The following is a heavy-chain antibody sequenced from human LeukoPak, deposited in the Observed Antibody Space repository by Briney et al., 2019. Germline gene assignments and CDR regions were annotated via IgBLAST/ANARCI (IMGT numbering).Heavy chain of an antibody. D-gene: IGHD2-2*01. CDR2: IRSKAYGGTT. CDR1: GFTFGDYA. Sequence: PGGSLRLSCTASGFTFGDYAMSWFRQAPGKGLEWVGFIRSKAYGGTTEYAASVKGRFTISRDDSKSIAYLQMNSLKTEDTAVYYCTARLLGYCSSTGCPAGWFDPWGQGTLVTVSS. CDR3: TARLLGYCSSTGCPAGWFDP. V-gene: IGHV3-49*03. J-gene: IGHJ5*02.